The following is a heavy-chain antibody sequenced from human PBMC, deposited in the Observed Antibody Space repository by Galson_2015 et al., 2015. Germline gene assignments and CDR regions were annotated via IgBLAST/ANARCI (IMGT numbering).Heavy chain of an antibody. CDR2: IYANGST. V-gene: IGHV3-53*01. J-gene: IGHJ6*03. CDR1: GFSVSYSH. CDR3: ARGTWFGHNYHYYYMDV. Sequence: SLRLSCAASGFSVSYSHMSWVRQAPGKGLEWVSVIYANGSTNYADSVKGRLIISRDNSKNTLYLQMNSERADDTAVYLCARGTWFGHNYHYYYMDVWGRGTTVTVSS. D-gene: IGHD3-10*01.